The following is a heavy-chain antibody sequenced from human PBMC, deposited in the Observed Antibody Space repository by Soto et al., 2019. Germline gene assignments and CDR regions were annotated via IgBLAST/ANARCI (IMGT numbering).Heavy chain of an antibody. CDR3: ARLGFWGGYDGMDV. CDR2: INHSGST. D-gene: IGHD3-3*01. J-gene: IGHJ6*02. Sequence: SETLSVTCAVYGGSFSGYYWSWVRQPPGKGLEWIGEINHSGSTNYNPSLKSRVTISVDTSKNQFSLKLSSVTAADTAVYYCARLGFWGGYDGMDVWGQGTTVTFSS. CDR1: GGSFSGYY. V-gene: IGHV4-34*01.